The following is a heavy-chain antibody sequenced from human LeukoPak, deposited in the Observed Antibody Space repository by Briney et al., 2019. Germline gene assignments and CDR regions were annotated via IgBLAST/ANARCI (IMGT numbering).Heavy chain of an antibody. CDR1: GATFSSYA. D-gene: IGHD3-10*01. V-gene: IGHV1-69*13. J-gene: IGHJ4*02. Sequence: SVKVSCKASGATFSSYAISWVRQAPGQGLEWMGGIIPIFGTANYAQKFQGRVTITADESTSTAYMELSSLRSEDTAVYYCARHHYYGSGSYSRDFGYWGQGTLVTVSS. CDR3: ARHHYYGSGSYSRDFGY. CDR2: IIPIFGTA.